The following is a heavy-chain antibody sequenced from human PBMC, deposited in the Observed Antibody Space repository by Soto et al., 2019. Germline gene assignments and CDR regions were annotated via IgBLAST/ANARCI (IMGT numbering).Heavy chain of an antibody. V-gene: IGHV4-39*01. CDR1: GGSTSSSSYY. J-gene: IGHJ4*02. CDR3: ATTWIQLWSRADYYYFDY. D-gene: IGHD5-18*01. CDR2: IYYSGST. Sequence: SEDLSLTCTVSGGSTSSSSYYWGWIHQPPGKGLEWIGSIYYSGSTYYNPSLKSRVTISVDTSKNQFSLKLSSVTAADTAVYYCATTWIQLWSRADYYYFDYWGQGTLVTVS.